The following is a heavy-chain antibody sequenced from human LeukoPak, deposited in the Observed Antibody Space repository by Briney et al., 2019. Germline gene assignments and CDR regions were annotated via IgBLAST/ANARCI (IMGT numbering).Heavy chain of an antibody. J-gene: IGHJ6*02. CDR1: GGSISSFY. CDR3: ARVDVLRFPGDYYYGMDV. CDR2: VYYSGST. Sequence: SETLSLTCTVSGGSISSFYWSWIRQPPGEGLEWIGYVYYSGSTNYNPSLKSRVTISVDTSKNQFSLKLSSVTAADTAVYYCARVDVLRFPGDYYYGMDVWGQGTTVTVSS. V-gene: IGHV4-59*01. D-gene: IGHD3-3*01.